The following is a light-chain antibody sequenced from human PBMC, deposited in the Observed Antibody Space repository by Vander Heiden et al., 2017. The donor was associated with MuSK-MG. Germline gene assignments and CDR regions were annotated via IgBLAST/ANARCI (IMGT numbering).Light chain of an antibody. CDR3: SSYTSSSTLYV. J-gene: IGLJ1*01. CDR1: SSDVGGYNY. V-gene: IGLV2-14*01. Sequence: SALPQPAPVSGSPGQSITISCTGTSSDVGGYNYVSWYQQHPGKAPKLMIYDVSNRPSGVSDRFSGSKSGNTASLTISGLQAEDEADYYCSSYTSSSTLYVFGTGTKVTVL. CDR2: DVS.